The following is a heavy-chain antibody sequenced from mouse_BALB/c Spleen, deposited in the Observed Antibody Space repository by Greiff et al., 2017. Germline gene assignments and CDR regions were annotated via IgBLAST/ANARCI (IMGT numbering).Heavy chain of an antibody. CDR2: ISNKANGYTT. D-gene: IGHD2-2*01. V-gene: IGHV7-3*02. J-gene: IGHJ3*01. Sequence: EVMLVESGGGLVQPGGSLRLSCATSGFTFTDYYMSWVRQPPGKALEWLGFISNKANGYTTEYSASVKGRFTISRDNSQSILYLQMNTLRAEDSATYYCARERRLLDYWGQGTLVTVSA. CDR1: GFTFTDYY. CDR3: ARERRLLDY.